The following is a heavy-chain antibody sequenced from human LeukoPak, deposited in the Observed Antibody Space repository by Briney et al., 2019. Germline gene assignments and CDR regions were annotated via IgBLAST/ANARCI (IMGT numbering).Heavy chain of an antibody. CDR1: GFAFDDSA. D-gene: IGHD3-3*01. V-gene: IGHV3-9*01. CDR3: AKGSGYDFWSGYRYFDS. Sequence: GRSLRLSCVASGFAFDDSAMHWVRLSPGKGPEWVSGISYNSGDIGYADSVKGRFIVSRDNAKNSLYLQMNSLRPEDTALYYCAKGSGYDFWSGYRYFDSWGQGILVTVSS. CDR2: ISYNSGDI. J-gene: IGHJ4*02.